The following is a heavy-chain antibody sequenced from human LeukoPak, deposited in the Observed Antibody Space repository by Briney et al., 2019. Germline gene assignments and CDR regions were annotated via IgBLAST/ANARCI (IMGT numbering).Heavy chain of an antibody. V-gene: IGHV3-7*01. CDR2: IKPDGSEK. D-gene: IGHD6-25*01. Sequence: GGSLRLSCADSGFGSSSHWMTWVRQAPGKGLEWVANIKPDGSEKNYVDSVKGPFTISRDNAKNSLYLQMNNLRAEDTAVYYCARAGGLDYWGQGTLVTVSS. J-gene: IGHJ4*02. CDR1: GFGSSSHW. CDR3: ARAGGLDY.